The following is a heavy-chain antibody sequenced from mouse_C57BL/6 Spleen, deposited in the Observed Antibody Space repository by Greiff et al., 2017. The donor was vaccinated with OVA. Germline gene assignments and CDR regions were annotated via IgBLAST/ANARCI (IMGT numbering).Heavy chain of an antibody. J-gene: IGHJ4*01. D-gene: IGHD2-1*01. Sequence: EVQVVESGGGLVKPGGSLKLSCAASGFTFSDSGMHWVRQAPEKGLEWVAYISSGSSTIYYADTVQGRFTISRDNAKNTLFLQMTSLRSEDTAMYYCARPYGNYPDYWGQGTSVTVSS. CDR1: GFTFSDSG. CDR3: ARPYGNYPDY. V-gene: IGHV5-17*01. CDR2: ISSGSSTI.